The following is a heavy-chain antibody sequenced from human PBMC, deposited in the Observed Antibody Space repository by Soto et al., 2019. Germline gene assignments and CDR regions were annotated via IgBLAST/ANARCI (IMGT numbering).Heavy chain of an antibody. CDR2: IIPIFGTA. CDR1: GGTFSSYA. J-gene: IGHJ6*02. V-gene: IGHV1-69*13. D-gene: IGHD5-12*01. CDR3: ARDQEMAKISGSMDV. Sequence: SVKVSCKASGGTFSSYAISWVRQAPGQGLEWMGGIIPIFGTANYAQKFQGRVTITADESTSTAYMELSSLRTEDTAVYYCARDQEMAKISGSMDVWGQGTTVTVSS.